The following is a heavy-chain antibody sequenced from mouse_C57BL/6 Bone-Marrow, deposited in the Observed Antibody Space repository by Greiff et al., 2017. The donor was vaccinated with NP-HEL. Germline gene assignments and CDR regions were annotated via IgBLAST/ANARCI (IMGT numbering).Heavy chain of an antibody. J-gene: IGHJ3*01. D-gene: IGHD1-1*01. CDR1: GFNIKDDY. CDR2: IDPENGDT. V-gene: IGHV14-4*01. Sequence: VQLKESGAELVRPGASVKLSCTASGFNIKDDYMHWVKQRPEQGLEWIGWIDPENGDTEYASKFQGKATITADTSSNTAYLQLSSLTSEDTAVYYCTTFYGPAWFAYWGQGTLVTVSA. CDR3: TTFYGPAWFAY.